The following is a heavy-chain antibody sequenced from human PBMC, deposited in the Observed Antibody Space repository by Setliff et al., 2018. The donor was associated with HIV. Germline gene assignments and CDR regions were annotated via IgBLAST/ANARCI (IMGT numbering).Heavy chain of an antibody. D-gene: IGHD5-12*01. CDR1: GFMFSTYA. CDR2: VRYDESKR. V-gene: IGHV3-30*02. Sequence: LSLSCAASGFMFSTYAMHWVRQAPGKGLEWVACVRYDESKRYYADSVKDRFAISRDNSKNTVYLQMNSLRPEDTAVYYCAKAKIPTTDLYFLDYWGQGTPVTVSS. CDR3: AKAKIPTTDLYFLDY. J-gene: IGHJ4*02.